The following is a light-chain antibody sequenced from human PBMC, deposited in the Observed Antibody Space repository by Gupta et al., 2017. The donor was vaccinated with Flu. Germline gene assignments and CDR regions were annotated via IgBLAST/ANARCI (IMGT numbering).Light chain of an antibody. Sequence: SYVLTQPPSVSVAPGQTARITCGGNNLGGKTVHWSQQKPGQAPVLVVYDDRDPPSGSPERCSGSNSGNTATLTISRVEAGDEADYYCQVWDSSSEHRVFGTGTKVTVL. CDR3: QVWDSSSEHRV. CDR2: DDR. V-gene: IGLV3-21*02. CDR1: NLGGKT. J-gene: IGLJ1*01.